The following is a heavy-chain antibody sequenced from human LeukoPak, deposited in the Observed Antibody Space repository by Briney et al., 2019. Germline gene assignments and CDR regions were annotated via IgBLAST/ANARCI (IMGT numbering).Heavy chain of an antibody. J-gene: IGHJ4*02. CDR1: GGSISSGGYY. CDR3: ARHDSNSWYQHYDY. CDR2: IYHSGST. Sequence: SETLSLTCTVSGGSISSGGYYWSWIRQPPGKGLEWIGYIYHSGSTYYNPSLKSRVTMSVDTSKNQFSLKLSSVTAADTAVYYCARHDSNSWYQHYDYWGQGTLVTVSS. V-gene: IGHV4-30-2*01. D-gene: IGHD6-13*01.